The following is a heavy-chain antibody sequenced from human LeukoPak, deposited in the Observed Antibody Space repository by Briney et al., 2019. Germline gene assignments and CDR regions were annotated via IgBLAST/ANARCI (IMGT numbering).Heavy chain of an antibody. CDR2: IYSGGST. J-gene: IGHJ4*02. Sequence: GGSLTLSCAASGSTVSSIYMSWVRQAPGKGLEWVSIIYSGGSTYYADSVKGRFTISRDNSKNTLYLQMNSLRAEDTAVYYCAREGSSGRFFGYWGQGTLVTVSS. D-gene: IGHD6-6*01. V-gene: IGHV3-53*01. CDR3: AREGSSGRFFGY. CDR1: GSTVSSIY.